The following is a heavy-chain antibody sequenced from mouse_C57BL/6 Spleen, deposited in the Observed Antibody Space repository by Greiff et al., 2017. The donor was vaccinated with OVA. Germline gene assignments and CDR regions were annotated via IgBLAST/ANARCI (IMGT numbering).Heavy chain of an antibody. CDR3: ARLLLDY. CDR2: ISGGGGNT. V-gene: IGHV5-9*01. J-gene: IGHJ2*01. Sequence: VQPVESGGGLVKPGGSLKLSCAASGFTFSSYTMSWVRQTPEKRLEWVATISGGGGNTYYPDSVKGRFTISRDNAKNTLYLQMSSLRSEDTALYYCARLLLDYWGQGTTLTVSS. D-gene: IGHD1-1*01. CDR1: GFTFSSYT.